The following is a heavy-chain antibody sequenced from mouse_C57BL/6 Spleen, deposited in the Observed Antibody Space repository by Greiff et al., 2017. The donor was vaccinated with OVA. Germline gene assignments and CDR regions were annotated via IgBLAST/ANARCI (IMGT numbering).Heavy chain of an antibody. V-gene: IGHV1-82*01. J-gene: IGHJ2*01. CDR2: IYPGDGDT. CDR1: GYAFSSSW. CDR3: ASQSYGD. Sequence: VQLQESGPELVKPGASVKISCKASGYAFSSSWMNWVKQRPGKGLEWIGRIYPGDGDTNYNGKFKGKATLTADKSSSTAYMQLSSLTSEDSAVYFCASQSYGDWGQGTTLTVSS. D-gene: IGHD1-1*02.